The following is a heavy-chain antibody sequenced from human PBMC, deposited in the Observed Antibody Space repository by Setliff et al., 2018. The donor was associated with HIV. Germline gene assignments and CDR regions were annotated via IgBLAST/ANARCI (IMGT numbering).Heavy chain of an antibody. Sequence: SETLSLTCTVSGYSLSSGFYWGWIRQPPGKGLEWIANIYHSGSTNYNPSLKSRVTISVDTSKNQFSLKLSSVTAADTAVYYCARRSGWSEDYWGQGTLVTVSS. CDR1: GYSLSSGFY. V-gene: IGHV4-38-2*02. J-gene: IGHJ4*02. CDR2: IYHSGST. CDR3: ARRSGWSEDY. D-gene: IGHD6-19*01.